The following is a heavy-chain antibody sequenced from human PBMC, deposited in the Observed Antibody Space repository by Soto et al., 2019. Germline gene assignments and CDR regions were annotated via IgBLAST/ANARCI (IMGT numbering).Heavy chain of an antibody. CDR1: GFIFSKYG. CDR2: ISYDGSNK. V-gene: IGHV3-30*18. D-gene: IGHD3-10*01. J-gene: IGHJ6*01. Sequence: GGSLRLSCAASGFIFSKYGMHWVRQAPGKGLEWVAVISYDGSNKYYAESVKGRFIISRDKSENTLYPQMNSLRAEDTALYYCAKDLGSGKPYYYYAMDVWGQGTTVTVSS. CDR3: AKDLGSGKPYYYYAMDV.